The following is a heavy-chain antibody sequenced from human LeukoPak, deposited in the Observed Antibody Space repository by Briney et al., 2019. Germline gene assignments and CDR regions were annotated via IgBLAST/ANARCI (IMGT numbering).Heavy chain of an antibody. CDR2: IYYLGTT. CDR1: GGSISSGTYYY. J-gene: IGHJ4*02. CDR3: ARVVVNFFDY. Sequence: SETLSLTCTVSGGSISSGTYYYWSWIRQHPGEAPEWMGYIYYLGTTYYNPSLKSRVSVSVATSENQFSLKLTSVTAADTAVYYCARVVVNFFDYWGQGTLVTVSS. V-gene: IGHV4-31*03. D-gene: IGHD3-22*01.